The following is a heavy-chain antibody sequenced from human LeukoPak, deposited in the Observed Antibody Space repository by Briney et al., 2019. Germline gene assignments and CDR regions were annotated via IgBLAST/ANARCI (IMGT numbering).Heavy chain of an antibody. D-gene: IGHD6-19*01. V-gene: IGHV1-2*02. CDR1: GFTFSSYA. Sequence: GGSLRLSCAASGFTFSSYAMSWVRQAPGKGLEWVGWINPNSGGTNYAQKFQGRVTMTRDTSISTAYMELSRLRSDDTAVYYCARVVRSSGWYTPDYLGQGTLVTGSS. CDR2: INPNSGGT. J-gene: IGHJ4*02. CDR3: ARVVRSSGWYTPDY.